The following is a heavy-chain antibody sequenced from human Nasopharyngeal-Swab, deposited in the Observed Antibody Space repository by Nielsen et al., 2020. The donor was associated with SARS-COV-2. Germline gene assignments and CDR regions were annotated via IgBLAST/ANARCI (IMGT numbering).Heavy chain of an antibody. J-gene: IGHJ4*02. CDR2: IYYSGST. D-gene: IGHD3-3*01. Sequence: SETLSLTCTVSGGSISSSSYYWGWIRQPPGKGLEWIGSIYYSGSTYYNPSLKSRVTISVDTSKNQFSLKLSSVTAADTAAYYCARQFGVAHFDYWGQGTLVTVSS. V-gene: IGHV4-39*01. CDR1: GGSISSSSYY. CDR3: ARQFGVAHFDY.